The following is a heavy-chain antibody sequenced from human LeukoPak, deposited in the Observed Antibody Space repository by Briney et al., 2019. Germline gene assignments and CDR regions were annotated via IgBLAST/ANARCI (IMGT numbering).Heavy chain of an antibody. Sequence: GASVKVHCTASGYTFTGYYMHWVRQAPGQGLEWMGWINPNSGGTNYAQKFQGWVTMTRDTSISTAYMELSRLRSDDTAVYYCARDSTRARFDYWGQGTLVTVSS. J-gene: IGHJ4*02. V-gene: IGHV1-2*04. CDR2: INPNSGGT. CDR1: GYTFTGYY. CDR3: ARDSTRARFDY. D-gene: IGHD5/OR15-5a*01.